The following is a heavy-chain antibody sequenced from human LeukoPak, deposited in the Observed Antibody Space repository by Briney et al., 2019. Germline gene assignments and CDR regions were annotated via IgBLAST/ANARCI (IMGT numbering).Heavy chain of an antibody. CDR1: GFTVSSNY. D-gene: IGHD3-22*01. CDR3: AKTAPVPEAYYYDSSGYLLPPGYFDY. Sequence: PGGSLRLSCAASGFTVSSNYMSWVRQAPGKGLEWVSVIYSGDSTQYADSVKGRFTISRDNSKNTLYLQMNSLRAEDTAVYYCAKTAPVPEAYYYDSSGYLLPPGYFDYWGQGTLVTVSS. J-gene: IGHJ4*02. CDR2: IYSGDST. V-gene: IGHV3-53*01.